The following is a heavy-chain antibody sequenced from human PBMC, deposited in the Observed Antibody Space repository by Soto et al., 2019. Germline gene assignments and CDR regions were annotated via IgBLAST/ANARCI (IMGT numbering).Heavy chain of an antibody. CDR2: ISGSGGTT. CDR1: GLTFSSYA. D-gene: IGHD1-26*01. V-gene: IGHV3-23*01. CDR3: AKDTKYSGNYGYYFDY. J-gene: IGHJ4*02. Sequence: EVQLLESGGGLIQPGGSLRLSCAASGLTFSSYAMSWVRQAPGKGLECVSSISGSGGTTYYADSVKGQFPISSDNSRNTLFLQMNSLRAEDTAVYYCAKDTKYSGNYGYYFDYWGQGSLVTVSS.